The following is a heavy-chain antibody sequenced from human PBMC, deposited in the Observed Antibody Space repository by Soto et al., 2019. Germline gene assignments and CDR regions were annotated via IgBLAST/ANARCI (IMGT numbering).Heavy chain of an antibody. J-gene: IGHJ6*03. CDR1: GFTFSSYW. D-gene: IGHD3-3*01. CDR3: ARGRLRFLEWLPEEGHYMDV. CDR2: IKQDGSEK. V-gene: IGHV3-7*01. Sequence: GGSLRLSCAASGFTFSSYWMSWVRQAPGKGLEWVANIKQDGSEKYYVDSVKGRFTISRDNAKNSLYLQMNSLRAEDTAVYYCARGRLRFLEWLPEEGHYMDVWGKGTTVTVSS.